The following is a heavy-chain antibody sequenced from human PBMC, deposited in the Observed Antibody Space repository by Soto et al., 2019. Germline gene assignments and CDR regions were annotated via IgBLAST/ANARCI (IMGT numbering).Heavy chain of an antibody. Sequence: QLQLQESGSGLVKPSQTLSLTCAVSGGSISSGGYSWSWLRQPPGKGLEWIGYIFHSGSTYYNLSRMRRVTTPVAGSENHSALRLSSATAPDAALYHWAREGGSGSPARDVHVWARGTLGSVSS. V-gene: IGHV4-30-2*01. D-gene: IGHD1-26*01. CDR3: AREGGSGSPARDVHV. J-gene: IGHJ2*01. CDR2: IFHSGST. CDR1: GGSISSGGYS.